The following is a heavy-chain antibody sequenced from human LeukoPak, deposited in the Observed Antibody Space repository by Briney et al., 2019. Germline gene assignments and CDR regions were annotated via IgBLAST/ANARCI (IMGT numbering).Heavy chain of an antibody. CDR1: GFTFSRYE. Sequence: GGSLRLSCAASGFTFSRYEMNWVRQAPGKGLEWVSYISSGGSTIYYADSVKGRFTISRDNAKNSLYLQMNSLRAEDTAVYYCARDKAYYYGSRYYGIDYWGQGILVTVSS. CDR3: ARDKAYYYGSRYYGIDY. D-gene: IGHD3-10*01. J-gene: IGHJ4*02. V-gene: IGHV3-48*03. CDR2: ISSGGSTI.